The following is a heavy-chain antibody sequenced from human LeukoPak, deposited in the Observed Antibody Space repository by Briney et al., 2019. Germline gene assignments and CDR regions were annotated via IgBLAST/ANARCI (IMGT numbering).Heavy chain of an antibody. CDR2: IHSSGYT. CDR3: TKRQGPTSGSYDYFDP. D-gene: IGHD1-26*01. J-gene: IGHJ5*02. Sequence: SETLSRTCTVSGGSISGNYWSWIRQPPGQGLEWIAYIHSSGYTNYNPSLKSRVTISVDTSNNQFSLKVTSVTAADTAMYYCTKRQGPTSGSYDYFDPWGQGALVTVSS. V-gene: IGHV4-4*09. CDR1: GGSISGNY.